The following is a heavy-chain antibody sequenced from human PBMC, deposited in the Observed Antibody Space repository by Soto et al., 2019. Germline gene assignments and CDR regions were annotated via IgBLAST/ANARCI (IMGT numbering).Heavy chain of an antibody. J-gene: IGHJ6*02. CDR1: GYSFTTYW. CDR3: ARQAAAGKYYYAMDV. V-gene: IGHV5-51*01. Sequence: PGESLKISCKGSGYSFTTYWIGWVRQMPGKGLEGMVIIYPGDSDTRYSPSFQGQVTISADKSINTTYLQWSSLKASYTALYYCARQAAAGKYYYAMDVWGQGTTVTVSS. CDR2: IYPGDSDT. D-gene: IGHD6-13*01.